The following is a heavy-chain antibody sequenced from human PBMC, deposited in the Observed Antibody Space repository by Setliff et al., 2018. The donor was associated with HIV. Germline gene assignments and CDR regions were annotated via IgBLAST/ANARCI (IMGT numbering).Heavy chain of an antibody. V-gene: IGHV4-4*09. D-gene: IGHD4-17*01. CDR3: AGDYAGSGRPIDY. CDR1: GGSISSYY. CDR2: IYTSGST. J-gene: IGHJ4*02. Sequence: SETLSLTCTVSGGSISSYYWSWIRQPPGKGLEWIGYIYTSGSTNYNPSLKSRVTISVDTSKNQFSLKLTSVTAADTAVYFCAGDYAGSGRPIDYWGQGTLVTVSS.